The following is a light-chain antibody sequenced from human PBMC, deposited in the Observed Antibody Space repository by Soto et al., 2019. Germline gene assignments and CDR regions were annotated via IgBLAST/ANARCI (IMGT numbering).Light chain of an antibody. CDR2: EVS. CDR1: SSDVGGYNY. Sequence: QSALTQPASVSGSPGQSITLSCTGTSSDVGGYNYVSWYQHHPGKAPKVMIYEVSTRPSGVSNRFSGSKSGDTASLTISGLQAEDEADYYCSSYAGSNNFVVFGGGTKLTVL. V-gene: IGLV2-14*01. J-gene: IGLJ2*01. CDR3: SSYAGSNNFVV.